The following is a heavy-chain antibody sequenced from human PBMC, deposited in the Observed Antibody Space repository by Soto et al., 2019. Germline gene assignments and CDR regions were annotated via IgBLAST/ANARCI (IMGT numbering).Heavy chain of an antibody. D-gene: IGHD3-10*02. J-gene: IGHJ4*02. CDR1: WFSLSTSGVG. V-gene: IGHV2-5*02. CDR2: IYWDDDK. Sequence: GXTLVTPTKTLTXSCTFPWFSLSTSGVGVVWIRQPPGKALEWLALIYWDDDKRYSPSLKSRPTITKDNSKNQVVLTMTKMDTVDTATYYCAHSIRLFSFDYWGQGTLVTVSS. CDR3: AHSIRLFSFDY.